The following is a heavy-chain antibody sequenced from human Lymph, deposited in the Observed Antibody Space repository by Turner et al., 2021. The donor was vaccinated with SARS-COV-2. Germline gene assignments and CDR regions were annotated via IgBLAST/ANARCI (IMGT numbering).Heavy chain of an antibody. CDR3: ARQLWLRGTFDY. CDR2: IWYDGSNK. D-gene: IGHD5-18*01. J-gene: IGHJ4*02. CDR1: GFTFSSYG. V-gene: IGHV3-33*01. Sequence: VQLVESGGGVVHPGRSLRISCAASGFTFSSYGMHWVRQDPGKGLDGVADIWYDGSNKYYADSVKGRFTISRDNTKNTRYLQMNSLRAEDTAVYYCARQLWLRGTFDYWGQGTLVTVSS.